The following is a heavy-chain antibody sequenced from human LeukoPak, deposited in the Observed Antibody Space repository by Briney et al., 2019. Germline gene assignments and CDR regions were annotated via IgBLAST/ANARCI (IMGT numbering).Heavy chain of an antibody. V-gene: IGHV5-51*01. CDR3: ARQGYSSGSLDY. CDR1: GSIFSSSA. Sequence: GASLQISCKGSGSIFSSSAIGWVRPLPGKGLEGRGIIYPGDSDTRYSPSFQGQVTVSVDKSITPAYLQWSSLKASDSAMYYCARQGYSSGSLDYWGQGTLVTVSS. CDR2: IYPGDSDT. J-gene: IGHJ4*02. D-gene: IGHD6-19*01.